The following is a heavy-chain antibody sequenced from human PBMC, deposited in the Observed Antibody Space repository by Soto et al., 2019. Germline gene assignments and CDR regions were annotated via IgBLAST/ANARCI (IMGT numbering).Heavy chain of an antibody. Sequence: QVQLVQSGAEVKKPGSSVKVSCTTSGGTISSFGMNWVRQAPGQGLEWMGGIVPIDGSTKYAEKFQGRVTITADASTSTVYMDLCSLRSEDTAVYYCARSFTKSRRGGVAFDYWGQGTLLTVSP. V-gene: IGHV1-69*01. CDR2: IVPIDGST. CDR3: ARSFTKSRRGGVAFDY. D-gene: IGHD3-3*01. CDR1: GGTISSFG. J-gene: IGHJ4*02.